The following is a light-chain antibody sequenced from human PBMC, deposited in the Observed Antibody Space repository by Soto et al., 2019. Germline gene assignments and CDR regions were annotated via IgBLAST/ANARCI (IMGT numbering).Light chain of an antibody. Sequence: DMQVTQSPSSLSASVGDRVTITCRTSQTISRYLNWYQHKAGKAPRLLIYGASNLQTGVPSRFSGSGSGTDFTLTINTLQPDDVATYSCQETYTASPTFGGGTKVEIK. CDR1: QTISRY. V-gene: IGKV1-39*01. J-gene: IGKJ4*01. CDR3: QETYTASPT. CDR2: GAS.